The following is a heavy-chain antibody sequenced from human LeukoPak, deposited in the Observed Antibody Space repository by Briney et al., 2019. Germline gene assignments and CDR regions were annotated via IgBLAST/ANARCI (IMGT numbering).Heavy chain of an antibody. CDR2: INHSGST. CDR1: GGSFSDYY. Sequence: SETLSLTCAVYGGSFSDYYWNWIRQPPGKGLEWIGEINHSGSTNYNPSLRSRVTISLDTSKNQVSLELSSVTAADTAVYYCARVLDYYGSGTYGFDYWGQGNLVTVSS. J-gene: IGHJ4*02. D-gene: IGHD3-10*01. V-gene: IGHV4-34*01. CDR3: ARVLDYYGSGTYGFDY.